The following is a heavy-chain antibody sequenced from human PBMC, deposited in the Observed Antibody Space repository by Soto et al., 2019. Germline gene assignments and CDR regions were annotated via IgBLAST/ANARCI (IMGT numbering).Heavy chain of an antibody. CDR2: IVVGSGDT. CDR1: GFTFTSSA. Sequence: ASVKVSCKASGFTFTSSAVQWVRQPRGQRLEWIGWIVVGSGDTNSAQKFQERVTITRDMSTSTAYIELSSLRSEDTAVYYCAATIIAAVGTGYYYGMDVWGQGTTVTVSS. D-gene: IGHD6-13*01. J-gene: IGHJ6*02. V-gene: IGHV1-58*01. CDR3: AATIIAAVGTGYYYGMDV.